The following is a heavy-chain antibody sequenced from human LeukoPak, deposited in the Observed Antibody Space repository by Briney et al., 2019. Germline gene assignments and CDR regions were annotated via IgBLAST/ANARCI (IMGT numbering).Heavy chain of an antibody. V-gene: IGHV4-39*01. CDR2: IYYSGST. CDR1: GGSISSSSYY. J-gene: IGHJ5*02. D-gene: IGHD3-3*01. CDR3: ASTIFGVALYNWVDP. Sequence: SETLSLTCTVSGGSISSSSYYWGWTRQPPGKGLEWIGSIYYSGSTYYNPSLRSRVTISVDTSKNQFSLKLRSVTAADTAVYYCASTIFGVALYNWVDPWGQGTLVTVSS.